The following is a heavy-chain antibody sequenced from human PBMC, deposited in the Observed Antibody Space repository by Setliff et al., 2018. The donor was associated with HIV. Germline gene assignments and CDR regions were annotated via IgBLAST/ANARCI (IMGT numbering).Heavy chain of an antibody. D-gene: IGHD3-10*01. J-gene: IGHJ5*02. CDR1: GDSISSYS. V-gene: IGHV4-4*09. Sequence: SLTFTVSGDSISSYSWNWIRQSPGGGLEWIGFIFSSGSTKYNPSLQSRVTMSIDTSKNQFSLRLTSVTAADTAVYYCARRIDDSGSFPDKNWFDTWGQGSLVTVSS. CDR2: IFSSGST. CDR3: ARRIDDSGSFPDKNWFDT.